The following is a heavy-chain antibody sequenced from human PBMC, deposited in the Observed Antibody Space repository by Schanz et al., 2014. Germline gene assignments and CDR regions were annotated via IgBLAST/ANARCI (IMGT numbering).Heavy chain of an antibody. CDR1: GFTFRSYG. Sequence: QVQLVESGGGVVQPGRFLRPSRAASGFTFRSYGMHWVPQAPGKGLEWVALISYDGSSKNHADSVQGRFTISRDNSKNALYLQMDSLRAEDTAVYYCARGIITMVRGGDVGAFDIWGQGTMVTVSS. V-gene: IGHV3-33*01. CDR2: ISYDGSSK. D-gene: IGHD3-10*01. CDR3: ARGIITMVRGGDVGAFDI. J-gene: IGHJ3*02.